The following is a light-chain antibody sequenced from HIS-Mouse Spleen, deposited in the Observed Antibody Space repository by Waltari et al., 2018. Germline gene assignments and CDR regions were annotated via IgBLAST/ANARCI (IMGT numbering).Light chain of an antibody. J-gene: IGLJ3*02. V-gene: IGLV3-21*03. CDR1: NIGSKS. Sequence: SYVLTQPPSVSVAPGKTARITCGGNNIGSKSVHWYQQKQGQAPVLVVHDASARPSGSPERLSGSNSGNTATLAISRVGAGEEADYFWQVWDSSSDHRVFGGGTKLTVL. CDR3: QVWDSSSDHRV. CDR2: DAS.